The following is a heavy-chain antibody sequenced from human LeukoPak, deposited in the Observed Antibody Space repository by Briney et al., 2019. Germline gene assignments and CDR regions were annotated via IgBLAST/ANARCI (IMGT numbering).Heavy chain of an antibody. Sequence: SETLSLTCTVSGGSISSYYWSWIRQPPGKGLEWIGYIYYSGSTNYNPSLKSRVTISVDTSKDQFSLKLSSVTAADTAVYYCAREVRDYYDSSGKPYDAFDSWGQGTMVTVSS. J-gene: IGHJ3*02. CDR2: IYYSGST. CDR1: GGSISSYY. CDR3: AREVRDYYDSSGKPYDAFDS. D-gene: IGHD3-22*01. V-gene: IGHV4-59*01.